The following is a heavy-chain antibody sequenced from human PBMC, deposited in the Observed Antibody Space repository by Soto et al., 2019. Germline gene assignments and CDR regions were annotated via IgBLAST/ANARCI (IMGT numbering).Heavy chain of an antibody. D-gene: IGHD5-12*01. Sequence: SETLSLTCAVSGGSISSSNWWSWVRQPPGKGLEWIGEIYHSGSTNYNPSLKSRVTISVDKSKNQFSLKLSSVTAADTAVYFCAREKWVATDFYGLDVWGQGTTVTVSS. V-gene: IGHV4-4*02. CDR1: GGSISSSNW. CDR2: IYHSGST. CDR3: AREKWVATDFYGLDV. J-gene: IGHJ6*02.